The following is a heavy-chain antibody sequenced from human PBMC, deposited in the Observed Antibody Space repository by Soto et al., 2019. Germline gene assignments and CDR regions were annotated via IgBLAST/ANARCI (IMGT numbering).Heavy chain of an antibody. CDR2: IKPDGSEQ. D-gene: IGHD1-20*01. V-gene: IGHV3-7*01. CDR3: ARGNWNYYYGFDV. Sequence: GGSLRLSCAASEFTFDKYYMTWVRQAPGKGPEWVANIKPDGSEQYYVDSVKGRFTISRDNANNSLYLQMNSLRAEDTAVYFCARGNWNYYYGFDVWGKGTTVTVSS. J-gene: IGHJ6*04. CDR1: EFTFDKYY.